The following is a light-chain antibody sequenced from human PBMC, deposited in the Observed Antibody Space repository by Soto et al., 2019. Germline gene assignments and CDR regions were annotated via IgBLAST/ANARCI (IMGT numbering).Light chain of an antibody. CDR3: QQSHATPT. V-gene: IGKV1-39*01. CDR2: AAS. J-gene: IGKJ4*01. Sequence: DIWMTQSPSSLSASIGDRVTITCRASQTISVDLNWYQQKPGRVPTLLISAASTLHIGVPSRFVGSGSGTDFTLTISGLQPEDFATYYCQQSHATPTFGGGTKVDIK. CDR1: QTISVD.